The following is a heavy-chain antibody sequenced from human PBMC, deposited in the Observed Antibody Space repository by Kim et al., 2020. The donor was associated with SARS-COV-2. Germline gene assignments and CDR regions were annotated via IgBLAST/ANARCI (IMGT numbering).Heavy chain of an antibody. V-gene: IGHV1-2*02. J-gene: IGHJ5*02. CDR3: ARGDQYYYDSSEAESDSLLSPNWFDP. Sequence: ASVKVSCKASGYTFTGYYMHWVRQAPGQGLEWMGWINPNSGGTNYAQKFQGRVTMTRDTSISTAYMELSRLRSDDTAVYYCARGDQYYYDSSEAESDSLLSPNWFDPWGQGTLVTVSS. D-gene: IGHD3-22*01. CDR2: INPNSGGT. CDR1: GYTFTGYY.